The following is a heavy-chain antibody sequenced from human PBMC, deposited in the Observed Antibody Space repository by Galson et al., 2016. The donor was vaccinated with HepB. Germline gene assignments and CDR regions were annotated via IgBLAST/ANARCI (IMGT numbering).Heavy chain of an antibody. CDR3: ARDRGIAAGGWFDP. D-gene: IGHD6-13*01. Sequence: SLRLSCAASGFTFSNYYMHWVRQAPGRGLEWVSSISSSSKYIYYADSMKGRLTISRDNANNSLFLQMGSLRADDTAVYYCARDRGIAAGGWFDPWGQGTQVTVSS. V-gene: IGHV3-21*01. J-gene: IGHJ5*02. CDR1: GFTFSNYY. CDR2: ISSSSKYI.